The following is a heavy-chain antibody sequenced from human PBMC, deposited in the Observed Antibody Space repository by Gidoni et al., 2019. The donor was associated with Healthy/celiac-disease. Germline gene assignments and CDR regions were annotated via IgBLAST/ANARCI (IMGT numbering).Heavy chain of an antibody. V-gene: IGHV4-34*01. J-gene: IGHJ4*02. CDR3: ARDRAYYYDSSGRYYFDY. CDR2: INHSGST. Sequence: QVQLQQWGAGLLKPSETLSLTCAVYGGSFSGYYWSWIRQPPGKGLEWIGEINHSGSTNYNPSLKSRVTISVDTSKNQFSLKLSSVTAADTAVYYCARDRAYYYDSSGRYYFDYWGQGTLVTVSS. CDR1: GGSFSGYY. D-gene: IGHD3-22*01.